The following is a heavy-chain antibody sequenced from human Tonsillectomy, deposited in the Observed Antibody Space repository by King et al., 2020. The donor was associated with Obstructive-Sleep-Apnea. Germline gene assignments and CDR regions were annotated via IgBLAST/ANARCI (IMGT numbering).Heavy chain of an antibody. V-gene: IGHV3-7*03. J-gene: IGHJ6*02. CDR1: GFTLSNYW. D-gene: IGHD2-2*01. CDR2: IKQDGSEK. Sequence: VQLVESGGGLVQPGGSLRLSCAASGFTLSNYWMSWVRQAPGKGLEWVANIKQDGSEKYYVDSVKGRFTISRDNAKNSLSLQMNSLRAEDTAVYYCARYGCRSASCYGYDYYYGMDVWGQGTTVTVSS. CDR3: ARYGCRSASCYGYDYYYGMDV.